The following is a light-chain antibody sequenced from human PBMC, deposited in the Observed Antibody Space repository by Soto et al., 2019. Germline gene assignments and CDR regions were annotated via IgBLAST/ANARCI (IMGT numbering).Light chain of an antibody. CDR1: SSDIGNYNA. Sequence: QSVLTQPASVSGSPGQSITIPCTGTSSDIGNYNAVSWYQQHPGKAPKLIIYEVTNRPSGVSDRFSGSKSGNTASLTLSGLQAEDEADYYCGSWTTYRTYVFATGTKVTVL. CDR2: EVT. CDR3: GSWTTYRTYV. V-gene: IGLV2-14*01. J-gene: IGLJ1*01.